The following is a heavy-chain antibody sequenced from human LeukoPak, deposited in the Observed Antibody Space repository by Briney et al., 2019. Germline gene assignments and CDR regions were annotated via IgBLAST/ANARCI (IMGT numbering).Heavy chain of an antibody. Sequence: GESLRLSCAASGFTFSSYAMSWVRQAPGKGLEWVSAISGSGGNTYYADSVNGRFTISRDNSKNTLYLRMNSQRAEDTAVYYCATRRADSSGFDQWGQGTLVTVS. J-gene: IGHJ4*02. D-gene: IGHD3-22*01. CDR1: GFTFSSYA. CDR2: ISGSGGNT. V-gene: IGHV3-23*01. CDR3: ATRRADSSGFDQ.